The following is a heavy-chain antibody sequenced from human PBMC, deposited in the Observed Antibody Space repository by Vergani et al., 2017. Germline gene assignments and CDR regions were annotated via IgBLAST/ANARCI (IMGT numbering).Heavy chain of an antibody. CDR2: IYPADSDT. Sequence: EVALVQSGPEMRKPGESLKISCKGSEYSFGNYWIGWVRQMPGKGLEWMGIIYPADSDTRYSPSFQCQVTISADKSISTAFLQWDSLKASDTALYYCARHTTYTDSWGQGPLVTVSS. CDR1: EYSFGNYW. CDR3: ARHTTYTDS. J-gene: IGHJ4*02. D-gene: IGHD1-1*01. V-gene: IGHV5-51*01.